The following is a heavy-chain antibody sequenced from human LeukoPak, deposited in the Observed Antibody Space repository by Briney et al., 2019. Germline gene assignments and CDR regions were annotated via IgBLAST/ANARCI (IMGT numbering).Heavy chain of an antibody. Sequence: GGSLRLSCAAPGFTFSSYGMHWVRQAPGKGLEWVAVIWYDGSNKYYADSVKGRFTISRDNSKNTLYLQMNSLRAEDTAVYYCARDLGSGSKNWFDPWGQGTLVTVSS. CDR3: ARDLGSGSKNWFDP. CDR1: GFTFSSYG. CDR2: IWYDGSNK. D-gene: IGHD3-10*01. V-gene: IGHV3-33*01. J-gene: IGHJ5*02.